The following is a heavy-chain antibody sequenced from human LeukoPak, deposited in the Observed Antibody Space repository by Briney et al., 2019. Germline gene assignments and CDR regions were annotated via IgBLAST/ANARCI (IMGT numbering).Heavy chain of an antibody. CDR3: AREGCSSASCSSYYYMDV. Sequence: PGGSLRLSCAASGFTFSSYEMNWVRQAPGKGLEWVSYISSSGSTIYYADSVKGRFTISRDNAKNSLYLQMNSLRAEDTAVYYCAREGCSSASCSSYYYMDVWGKGTTVTVSS. V-gene: IGHV3-48*03. J-gene: IGHJ6*03. CDR1: GFTFSSYE. CDR2: ISSSGSTI. D-gene: IGHD2-2*01.